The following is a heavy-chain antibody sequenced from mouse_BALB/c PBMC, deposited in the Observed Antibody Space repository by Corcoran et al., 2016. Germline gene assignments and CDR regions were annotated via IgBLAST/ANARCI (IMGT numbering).Heavy chain of an antibody. CDR2: IHPGSGNT. V-gene: IGHV1-77*01. D-gene: IGHD2-3*01. J-gene: IGHJ4*01. Sequence: QVQLQQSGAELARPGASVKLSCKASGYTFTDDSINWVKQRTGQGLEWIGEIHPGSGNTYYNEKFKGKATLTADKSSSTAYMQLSSLTSEDSAVYFCARGDGHYAMDYWGQGTSVTVSS. CDR1: GYTFTDDS. CDR3: ARGDGHYAMDY.